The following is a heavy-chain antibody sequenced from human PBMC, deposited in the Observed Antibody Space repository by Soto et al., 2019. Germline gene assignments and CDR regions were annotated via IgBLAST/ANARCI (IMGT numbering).Heavy chain of an antibody. D-gene: IGHD3-10*01. Sequence: GGSLRLSCTASGFTFGDYAMSWFRQAPGKGLEWVGFIRSKAHGGTTEYAASVKGRFTISRDDSKSIAYLQMNSLKTEDTAVYYCTRDGSGSYYIGSWFDPWGQGTLVTVSS. CDR3: TRDGSGSYYIGSWFDP. J-gene: IGHJ5*02. CDR2: IRSKAHGGTT. V-gene: IGHV3-49*03. CDR1: GFTFGDYA.